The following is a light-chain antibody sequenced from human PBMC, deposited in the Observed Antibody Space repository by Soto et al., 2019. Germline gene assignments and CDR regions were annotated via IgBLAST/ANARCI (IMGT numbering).Light chain of an antibody. CDR3: TSYTSSSTPV. CDR1: SSDVGGYNY. CDR2: EVS. V-gene: IGLV2-14*01. J-gene: IGLJ1*01. Sequence: QSVLTQHASVSGSPGQAITISCTGASSDVGGYNYVSWYQQHPGKAPKLMIYEVSNRPSGVSDRFSGSKSGNTASLTISGLQAEDGADYYCTSYTSSSTPVFGTGTKVTVL.